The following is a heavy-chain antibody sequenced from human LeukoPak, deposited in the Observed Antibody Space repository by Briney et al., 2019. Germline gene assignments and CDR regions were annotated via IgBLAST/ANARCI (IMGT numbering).Heavy chain of an antibody. CDR2: INGGSSYI. CDR1: GFIFRSYS. Sequence: GGSLRLSCAASGFIFRSYSMNWVRQAPGKGLEWVSSINGGSSYIYYADSVKGRFTISRDNAKNSLYLQMNSLRAEDTAAYYCARGGRFLDYWGQGTLVTVSS. J-gene: IGHJ4*02. V-gene: IGHV3-21*01. CDR3: ARGGRFLDY. D-gene: IGHD3-3*01.